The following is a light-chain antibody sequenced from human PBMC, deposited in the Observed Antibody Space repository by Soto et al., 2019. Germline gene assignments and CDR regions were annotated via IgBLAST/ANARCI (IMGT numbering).Light chain of an antibody. CDR3: MQATQSYT. Sequence: DIVLTQTPLSSPVTLGQPASISCRSSQSLVHSDGNTYCNWLQQRPGQPPRLLIYKISQRSPGVPDRFSGSGSGNVFTLKISRVEADDVVVYYCMQATQSYTFGQGTKLEIK. CDR2: KIS. V-gene: IGKV2-24*01. J-gene: IGKJ2*01. CDR1: QSLVHSDGNTY.